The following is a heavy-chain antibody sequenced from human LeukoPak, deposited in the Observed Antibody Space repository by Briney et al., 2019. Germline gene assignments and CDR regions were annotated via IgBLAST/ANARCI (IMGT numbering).Heavy chain of an antibody. CDR1: GFTFSSYE. CDR2: ISSSSSAI. D-gene: IGHD3-9*01. V-gene: IGHV3-48*02. J-gene: IGHJ4*02. Sequence: GGSLRLSCAASGFTFSSYEMNWVRQAPGKGLEWVSSISSSSSAIYYAASVKGRFTISRDNAKNSLHLQMNSLRDEDTAVYYCARGALRYSDYWGQGTLVTVSS. CDR3: ARGALRYSDY.